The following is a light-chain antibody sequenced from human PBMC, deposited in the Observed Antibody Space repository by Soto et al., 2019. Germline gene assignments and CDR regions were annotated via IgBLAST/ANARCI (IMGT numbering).Light chain of an antibody. V-gene: IGKV1-9*01. Sequence: DIQLTQSPSFLSASVGDRVTITCRASQGISSYLAWYQQKPGRAPKLLIYTASTLQSGVPSRFSGSGSGTEFTLTISSLQPEDFATYYCQQLSSYPLTFGPGTKVDFK. CDR2: TAS. CDR3: QQLSSYPLT. J-gene: IGKJ3*01. CDR1: QGISSY.